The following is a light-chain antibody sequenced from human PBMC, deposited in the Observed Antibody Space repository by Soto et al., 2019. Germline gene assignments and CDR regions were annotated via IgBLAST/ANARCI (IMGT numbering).Light chain of an antibody. J-gene: IGKJ5*01. V-gene: IGKV3-15*01. Sequence: EIVMTQSPATFSVSPGERVTLSCRTSHSVNSHVAWYQQKPGKATRALLYAASTRATGIQVRFSGSGFGTEFTLTIRSLQSEDFAVYYCQQYKNWPLFGQGTRLEIK. CDR1: HSVNSH. CDR3: QQYKNWPL. CDR2: AAS.